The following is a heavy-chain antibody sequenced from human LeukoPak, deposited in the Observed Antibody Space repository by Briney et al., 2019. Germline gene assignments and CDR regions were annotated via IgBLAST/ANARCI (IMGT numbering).Heavy chain of an antibody. D-gene: IGHD3-10*01. CDR2: VHPDGSEK. Sequence: GGSLRLSCAVSGFTFSSHWMSWVRQAPGKGLEWVANVHPDGSEKYYVDSVKGRFTISRDNAKNSLYLQMNGLRAEDTAVYYCARYYYASGRDYWGQGTLVTVSS. CDR1: GFTFSSHW. V-gene: IGHV3-7*01. CDR3: ARYYYASGRDY. J-gene: IGHJ4*02.